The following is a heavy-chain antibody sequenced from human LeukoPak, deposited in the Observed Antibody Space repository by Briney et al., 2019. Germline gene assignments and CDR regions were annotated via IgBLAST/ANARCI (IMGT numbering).Heavy chain of an antibody. CDR3: ARALCSGGSCFWFDP. D-gene: IGHD2-15*01. CDR2: INHSGST. Sequence: SETLSLTCTVSGGSISSSSYYWGCIRQPPGKGLEWIGEINHSGSTNYNPSLKSRVAISVDTSKNQFSLKLSSVTAADTAVYYCARALCSGGSCFWFDPWGQGTLVTVSS. V-gene: IGHV4-39*07. J-gene: IGHJ5*02. CDR1: GGSISSSSYY.